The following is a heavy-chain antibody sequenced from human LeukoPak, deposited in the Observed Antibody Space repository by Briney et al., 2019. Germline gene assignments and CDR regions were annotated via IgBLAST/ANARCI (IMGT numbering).Heavy chain of an antibody. CDR3: ASSPRGPLSPPTY. V-gene: IGHV4-39*07. D-gene: IGHD5-12*01. J-gene: IGHJ4*02. CDR2: IYYSGST. CDR1: GGSISSSSYY. Sequence: PSETLSLTCTVSGGSISSSSYYWGWIRQPPGKGLEWIGSIYYSGSTYYNPSLKSRVTISVDTSKNQFSLKLSSVTAADTAVYYCASSPRGPLSPPTYWGQGTLVTVSS.